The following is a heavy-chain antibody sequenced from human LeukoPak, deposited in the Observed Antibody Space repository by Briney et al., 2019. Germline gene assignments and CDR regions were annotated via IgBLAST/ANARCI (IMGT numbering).Heavy chain of an antibody. V-gene: IGHV4-61*01. D-gene: IGHD6-13*01. CDR1: GGSVSSGSYY. CDR3: ARAPGIAGAGSLDP. J-gene: IGHJ5*02. Sequence: SETLSLTCTVSGGSVSSGSYYWSWIRQPPGKGLEWIGYIYYSGSTNYNPSLKSRVTISVDTSKNQFSLKLSSVTAADTAVYYCARAPGIAGAGSLDPWGQGTLVTVSS. CDR2: IYYSGST.